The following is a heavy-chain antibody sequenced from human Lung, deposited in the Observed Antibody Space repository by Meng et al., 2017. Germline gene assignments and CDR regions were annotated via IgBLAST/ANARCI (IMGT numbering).Heavy chain of an antibody. J-gene: IGHJ4*02. CDR3: ARGRYSSSSAVVDY. V-gene: IGHV3-33*01. CDR1: GFTFGSYG. CDR2: IWYDGSNK. D-gene: IGHD6-13*01. Sequence: QVQLVESGGGVVQPGRSLRLSCAASGFTFGSYGMHWVRQAPGKGLEWVAVIWYDGSNKYYADSVKGRFTTSRDNSKNTLYLQMNSLRAEDTAVYYCARGRYSSSSAVVDYWGQGTLVTVSS.